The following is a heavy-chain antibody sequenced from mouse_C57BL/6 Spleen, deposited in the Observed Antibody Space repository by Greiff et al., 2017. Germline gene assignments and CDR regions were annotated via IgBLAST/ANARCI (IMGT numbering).Heavy chain of an antibody. CDR2: IYPRSGNT. J-gene: IGHJ4*01. Sequence: VQGVESGAELARPGASVKLSCKASGYTFTSYGISWVKQRTGQGLEWIGEIYPRSGNTYYNEKFKGKATLTADKSSSTAYMELRSLTSEDSAVYFCARYYDYDRGMDYWGQGTSVTVSS. CDR1: GYTFTSYG. V-gene: IGHV1-81*01. CDR3: ARYYDYDRGMDY. D-gene: IGHD2-4*01.